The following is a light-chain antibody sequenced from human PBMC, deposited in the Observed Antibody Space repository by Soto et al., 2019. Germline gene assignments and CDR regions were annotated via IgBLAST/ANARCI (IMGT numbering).Light chain of an antibody. CDR2: GAS. Sequence: IMMTQSPVTLSVSPGERATLSCRASQTVATNVAWYQQTPGQSPRLLIHGASTRATGIPARFSGNGSGTEFTLTVSSLQSEDCAVYYCQQDHNWPLAFGQGTKLEIK. V-gene: IGKV3-15*01. CDR3: QQDHNWPLA. CDR1: QTVATN. J-gene: IGKJ2*01.